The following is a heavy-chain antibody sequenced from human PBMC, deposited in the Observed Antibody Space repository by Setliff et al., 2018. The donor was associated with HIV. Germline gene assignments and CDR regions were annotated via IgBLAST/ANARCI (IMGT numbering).Heavy chain of an antibody. J-gene: IGHJ4*02. Sequence: SETLSLTCTVXXRSSTTSTFYWGWIRPAAVKGLAGEGRDYYSGSTHHNPALHXXLTXTQHTSKNHFALSLSSVTAADTAVYYCARQFWMLTTLYFASLGPGTXXXVSS. V-gene: IGHV4-39*01. CDR3: ARQFWMLTTLYFAS. CDR2: DYYSGST. CDR1: XRSSTTSTFY. D-gene: IGHD3-16*01.